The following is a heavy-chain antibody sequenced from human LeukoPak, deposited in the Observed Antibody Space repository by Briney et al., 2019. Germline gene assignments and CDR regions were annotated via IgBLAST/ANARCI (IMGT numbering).Heavy chain of an antibody. J-gene: IGHJ5*02. D-gene: IGHD4-17*01. CDR2: ISSSGSTI. Sequence: GGSLRLSCAASGFTFSDYYMSRIRQAPGKGLEWVSYISSSGSTIYYADSVKGRFTISRDKAKNSLYLQMNSLRAEDTPVYYCARDRDVYGDYGATWFDPWGQGTLLTVSS. CDR3: ARDRDVYGDYGATWFDP. V-gene: IGHV3-11*01. CDR1: GFTFSDYY.